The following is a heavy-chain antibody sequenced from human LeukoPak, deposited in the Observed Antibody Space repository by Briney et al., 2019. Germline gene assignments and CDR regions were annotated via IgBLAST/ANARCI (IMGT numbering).Heavy chain of an antibody. CDR3: TRISRAARGEEN. Sequence: GGTLRLSCAASGFTFSNYGLSWVRQAPGKGLEWVAKINQDGSERNYVDSVKGRFTISRDNAKNSVYLQMNSLRVEDTAVYYCTRISRAARGEENWGQGTLVTVSS. V-gene: IGHV3-7*01. CDR2: INQDGSER. D-gene: IGHD3-10*01. CDR1: GFTFSNYG. J-gene: IGHJ4*02.